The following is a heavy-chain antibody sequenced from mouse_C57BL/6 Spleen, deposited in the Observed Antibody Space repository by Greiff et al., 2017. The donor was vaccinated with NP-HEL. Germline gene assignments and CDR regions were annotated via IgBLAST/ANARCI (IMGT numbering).Heavy chain of an antibody. Sequence: QVQLQQSGAELVKPGASVKLSCKASGYTFTSYWMQWVKQRPGQGLEWIGEIDPSDSYTNSNQKFKGKATLTVDTSSSTAYMQLSSLTSEDSAVYYCARRNYYGSSYGYFDVWGTGTTVTVSS. CDR1: GYTFTSYW. V-gene: IGHV1-50*01. CDR3: ARRNYYGSSYGYFDV. CDR2: IDPSDSYT. D-gene: IGHD1-1*01. J-gene: IGHJ1*03.